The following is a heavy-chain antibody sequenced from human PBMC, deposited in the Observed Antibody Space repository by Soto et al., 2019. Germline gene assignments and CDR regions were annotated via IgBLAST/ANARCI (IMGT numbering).Heavy chain of an antibody. Sequence: ASVKVSCKASGYTFTGYYMHWVRQAPGQGLEWMGWINPNSGGTNYAQKFQGRVTMTRDTSISTAYMELSRLRSDDTAVYCCARDQSSSWSRDAFDIWGQGTMVTVSS. CDR3: ARDQSSSWSRDAFDI. CDR1: GYTFTGYY. CDR2: INPNSGGT. V-gene: IGHV1-2*02. D-gene: IGHD6-13*01. J-gene: IGHJ3*02.